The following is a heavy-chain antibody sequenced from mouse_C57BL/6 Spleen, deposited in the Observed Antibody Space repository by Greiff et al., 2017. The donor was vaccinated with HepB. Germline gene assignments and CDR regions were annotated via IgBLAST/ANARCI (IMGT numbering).Heavy chain of an antibody. V-gene: IGHV1-82*01. Sequence: QVQLQQSGPELVKPGASVKISCKASGYAFSSSWMNWVKQRPGKGLEWIGRIYPGDGDTNYNGKFKGKATLTADKSSSTAYMQLSSLTSEDSAVYLCARGGMGKDYFDYWGQGTTLTVSS. CDR2: IYPGDGDT. J-gene: IGHJ2*01. D-gene: IGHD4-1*01. CDR1: GYAFSSSW. CDR3: ARGGMGKDYFDY.